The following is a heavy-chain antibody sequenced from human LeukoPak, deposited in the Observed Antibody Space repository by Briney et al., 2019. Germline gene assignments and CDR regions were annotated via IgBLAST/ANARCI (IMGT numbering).Heavy chain of an antibody. CDR3: AREGRDGSRYYFDY. D-gene: IGHD5-24*01. CDR1: GGSFSDYY. J-gene: IGHJ4*02. V-gene: IGHV4-34*01. Sequence: SETLSLTRAVYGGSFSDYYWNWIRQPPGKGLEWIGEINHSGSTDYNPSLKSRVSISVDTSKNQFSLKLNSVTAADTAVYYCAREGRDGSRYYFDYWSQGTLVTVSS. CDR2: INHSGST.